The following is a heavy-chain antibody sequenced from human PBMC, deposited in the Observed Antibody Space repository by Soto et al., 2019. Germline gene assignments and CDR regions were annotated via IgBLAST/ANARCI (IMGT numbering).Heavy chain of an antibody. CDR3: VRVGIVARPY. V-gene: IGHV3-48*03. CDR2: ISSDGATI. D-gene: IGHD2-21*01. Sequence: EVQMVESGGGLVQPGGSLRLSCEVSGLTFSKFEMTWVRQAPGQGLEWVSSISSDGATIYYADSVKGRFTISRDNDKNLLYLQMNSLKGEDTATYYCVRVGIVARPYWGQGTQVTVSS. CDR1: GLTFSKFE. J-gene: IGHJ4*02.